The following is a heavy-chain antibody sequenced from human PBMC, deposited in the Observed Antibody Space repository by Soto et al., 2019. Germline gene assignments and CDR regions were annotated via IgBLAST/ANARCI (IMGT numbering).Heavy chain of an antibody. CDR2: ISGSGGGT. V-gene: IGHV3-23*01. CDR1: GFTFSSYA. J-gene: IGHJ4*02. CDR3: AKVRVESSYGYGFDY. D-gene: IGHD5-18*01. Sequence: GGSLRLSCAASGFTFSSYAMSWVRQAPGKGLEWVSGISGSGGGTYYADSVKGRFTISGDNSKKALYLQMNSLRAEDTAVYYCAKVRVESSYGYGFDYWGQGTPVTVSS.